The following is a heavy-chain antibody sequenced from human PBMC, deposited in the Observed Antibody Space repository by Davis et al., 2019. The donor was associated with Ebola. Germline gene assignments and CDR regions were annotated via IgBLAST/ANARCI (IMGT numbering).Heavy chain of an antibody. CDR2: ISHDASVT. CDR3: TRDKDWKLFDY. V-gene: IGHV3-74*01. Sequence: GESLKISCAASGFTFSSYVMHWVRQAPGKGLMWVSRISHDASVTTYADSVKGRFTVSRDNAKNMLYLQISSRSPEDTAVYFCTRDKDWKLFDYWGQGALVTVSS. J-gene: IGHJ4*02. CDR1: GFTFSSYV. D-gene: IGHD1-1*01.